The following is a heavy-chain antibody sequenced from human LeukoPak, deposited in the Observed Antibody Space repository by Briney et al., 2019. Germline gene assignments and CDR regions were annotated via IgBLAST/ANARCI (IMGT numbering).Heavy chain of an antibody. CDR3: AKDQVGVGATHYFDY. D-gene: IGHD1-26*01. V-gene: IGHV3-23*01. CDR1: GFTLSSYA. CDR2: ISGSGGST. J-gene: IGHJ4*02. Sequence: GGSLRLSCAASGFTLSSYAMSWVRQAPGKGLEWVSAISGSGGSTYYADSVKGRFTISRDNSKNTLYLQMNSLRAEDTAVYYCAKDQVGVGATHYFDYWGQGTLVTVSS.